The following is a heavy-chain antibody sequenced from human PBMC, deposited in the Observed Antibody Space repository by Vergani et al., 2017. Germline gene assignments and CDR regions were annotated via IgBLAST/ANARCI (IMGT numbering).Heavy chain of an antibody. V-gene: IGHV4-34*01. Sequence: QVQLQQWGAGLLKPSETLSLTCAVYGGSFSGYYWSWIRQPPGKGLEWIGEINHSGSTNYNPSLKSRVTISVDTSKNQFSLKLSSVTAADTAVYYCARDGGDYLDAFDIWGQGTMVTVSS. CDR2: INHSGST. CDR1: GGSFSGYY. J-gene: IGHJ3*02. D-gene: IGHD4-17*01. CDR3: ARDGGDYLDAFDI.